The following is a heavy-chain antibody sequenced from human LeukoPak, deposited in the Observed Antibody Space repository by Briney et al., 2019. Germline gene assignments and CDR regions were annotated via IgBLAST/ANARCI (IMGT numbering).Heavy chain of an antibody. CDR3: AREMAVAGTFDY. Sequence: GSLRLSCAGTGFTFGNYWVHWVLPAPGKGLVWVSRINPDGSYTSSADSVKGRFTISRDNAKNTLYLQMNSLRAEDTAVYYCAREMAVAGTFDYWGQRTLVTVSS. CDR2: INPDGSYT. D-gene: IGHD6-19*01. CDR1: GFTFGNYW. J-gene: IGHJ4*02. V-gene: IGHV3-74*01.